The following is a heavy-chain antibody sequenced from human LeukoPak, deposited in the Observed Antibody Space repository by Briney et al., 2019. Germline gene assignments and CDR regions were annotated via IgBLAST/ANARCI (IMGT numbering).Heavy chain of an antibody. Sequence: SETLSLTSTVSGGSISSYYGSWIRQPPGEGLEWIGYIYYSGSTNYNPSLKSRVTISVDTSKNQFSLKLSSVTAADTAVYYCARDPGYCSGGSCYFDYWGQGSLVTVSS. CDR2: IYYSGST. D-gene: IGHD2-15*01. J-gene: IGHJ4*02. V-gene: IGHV4-59*01. CDR3: ARDPGYCSGGSCYFDY. CDR1: GGSISSYY.